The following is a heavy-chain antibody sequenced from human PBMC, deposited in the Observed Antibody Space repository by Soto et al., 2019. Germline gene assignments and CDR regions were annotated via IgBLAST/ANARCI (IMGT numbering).Heavy chain of an antibody. D-gene: IGHD3-3*01. Sequence: QITLKESGPALVKPTQTLTLTCTFSGFSLSTDGAGVGWIRQPPGKALEWLALIYWDDDKRYSPSLRTRIFITKDTSKTPVVLTVTNVDPVDTATYYCAHRSRSDFWSGTFDHWGQGTLVTVSS. CDR3: AHRSRSDFWSGTFDH. J-gene: IGHJ4*02. CDR2: IYWDDDK. CDR1: GFSLSTDGAG. V-gene: IGHV2-5*02.